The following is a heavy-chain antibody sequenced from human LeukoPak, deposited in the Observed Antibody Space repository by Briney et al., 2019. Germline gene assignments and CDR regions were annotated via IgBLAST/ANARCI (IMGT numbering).Heavy chain of an antibody. D-gene: IGHD3-22*01. V-gene: IGHV3-30*04. CDR1: GFTFSSYA. CDR2: ISYDGSNK. CDR3: ARDPREYYYDSSYAFDI. J-gene: IGHJ3*02. Sequence: GGSLRLSCAASGFTFSSYAMHWVRQAPGKGLEWVAVISYDGSNKYYADSVKGRFTISRDNSKNTLYLQMNSLRAEDTAVYYCARDPREYYYDSSYAFDIWGQGTMVTVSS.